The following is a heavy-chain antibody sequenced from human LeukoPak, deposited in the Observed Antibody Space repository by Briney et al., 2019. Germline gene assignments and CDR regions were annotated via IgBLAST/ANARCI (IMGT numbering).Heavy chain of an antibody. V-gene: IGHV4-30-2*01. CDR3: ASVSPDYYGSGSYDPPFDP. Sequence: SETLSLTCAVSGGSISSGGYSWSWIRQPPGKGLEWIGYIYHSGSTYYNPSLKSRVTISVDRSKNQFSLKLSSVTAADTAVYYCASVSPDYYGSGSYDPPFDPWGQGTLVTVSS. CDR2: IYHSGST. CDR1: GGSISSGGYS. D-gene: IGHD3-10*01. J-gene: IGHJ5*02.